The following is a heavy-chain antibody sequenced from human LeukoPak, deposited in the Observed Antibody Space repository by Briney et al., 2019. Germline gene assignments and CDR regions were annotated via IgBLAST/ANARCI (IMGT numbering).Heavy chain of an antibody. D-gene: IGHD2-8*01. CDR2: IYYSGTA. J-gene: IGHJ4*02. V-gene: IGHV4-31*03. Sequence: SETLSLTCTVSGGSISSGDFYWSWVRQHPEKGLEWIGYIYYSGTAYYTPSLKSRVTMSVDTSKNQFSLNLDSVTAADTAVYYCARFSNAHGVKFDYWGQGPRVTVSS. CDR1: GGSISSGDFY. CDR3: ARFSNAHGVKFDY.